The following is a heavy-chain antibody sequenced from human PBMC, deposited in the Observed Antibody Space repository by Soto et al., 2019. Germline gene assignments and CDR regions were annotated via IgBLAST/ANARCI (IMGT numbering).Heavy chain of an antibody. CDR1: GYTFSDYA. CDR2: SSAATRNT. Sequence: QVQLVQSGGEVKKPGASVKVSCQASGYTFSDYAISWVRQAPGQGLKWRGWSSAATRNTDQTQNFQGRVIMTLDTSTNTAYMELRSLRSDDTAVYYCVRCYCSVGSCYACWHFDLWGRGTLVTVSS. D-gene: IGHD2-15*01. V-gene: IGHV1-18*01. CDR3: VRCYCSVGSCYACWHFDL. J-gene: IGHJ2*01.